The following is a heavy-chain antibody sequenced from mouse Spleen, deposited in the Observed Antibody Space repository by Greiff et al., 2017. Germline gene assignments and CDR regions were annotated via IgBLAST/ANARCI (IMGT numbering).Heavy chain of an antibody. CDR3: ARDFTTVVATRGFAY. D-gene: IGHD1-1*01. V-gene: IGHV1-26*01. CDR2: VNPNNGGT. Sequence: VQLQQSGPELVKPGASVKISCKASGYSFTGYYMHWVKQSHGKSLEWIGRVNPNNGGTSYNQKFKGKAILTVDKSSSTAYMELRSLTSEDSAVYYCARDFTTVVATRGFAYWGQGTLVTVSA. J-gene: IGHJ3*01. CDR1: GYSFTGYY.